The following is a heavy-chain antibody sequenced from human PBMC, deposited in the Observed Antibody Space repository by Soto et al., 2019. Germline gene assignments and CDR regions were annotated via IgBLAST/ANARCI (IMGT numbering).Heavy chain of an antibody. J-gene: IGHJ4*02. D-gene: IGHD3-22*01. V-gene: IGHV3-23*01. CDR1: GFTFSSYA. Sequence: EVQLLESGGGLVQPGGSLRLSCAASGFTFSSYAMSWVRQAPGKGLEWVSAISGSGGSTYYADSVKGRFTISRDNSKNTLYLQMNSLRAEDTAVYYCAKDRGLSYYDSTSTHFDYWGQGTLVTVSS. CDR3: AKDRGLSYYDSTSTHFDY. CDR2: ISGSGGST.